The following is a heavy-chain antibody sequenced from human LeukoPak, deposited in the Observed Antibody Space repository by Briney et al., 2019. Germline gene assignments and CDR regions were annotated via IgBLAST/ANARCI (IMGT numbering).Heavy chain of an antibody. Sequence: PGGSLRLSCAASGFTVSSNYMSWVRQAPGKGLEWVSVIYSGGSTYYADSVKGRFTISRDNSKNTLYLQMNSLRAEDTAVYYCARDCRGTPNSYYYGMDVWGQGTTVTVSS. CDR3: ARDCRGTPNSYYYGMDV. V-gene: IGHV3-53*05. CDR1: GFTVSSNY. J-gene: IGHJ6*02. CDR2: IYSGGST. D-gene: IGHD3-16*01.